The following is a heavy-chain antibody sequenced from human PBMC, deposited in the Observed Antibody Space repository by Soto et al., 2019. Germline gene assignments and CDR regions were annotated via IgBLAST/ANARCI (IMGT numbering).Heavy chain of an antibody. Sequence: EVQLVESGGGLVQPGGSLRLSCEGSGFTFSGHYMDWVRQAPGKGLEWLGRIRNKPNGHTTAYAASVKGRFTISRDDSKHLVYLQMNSLNSEDTALYYCSTTVITAPLFEYWGQGTLVAVSS. CDR2: IRNKPNGHTT. CDR1: GFTFSGHY. J-gene: IGHJ4*02. CDR3: STTVITAPLFEY. V-gene: IGHV3-72*01. D-gene: IGHD3-22*01.